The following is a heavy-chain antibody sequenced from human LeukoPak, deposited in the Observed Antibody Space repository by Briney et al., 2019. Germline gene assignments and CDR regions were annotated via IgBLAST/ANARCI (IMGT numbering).Heavy chain of an antibody. J-gene: IGHJ4*02. V-gene: IGHV5-51*01. Sequence: GESLKISCKGSGYSFTNYWIDWVRQMPGKGREWMGIIYPGDSDTRYSPSFQGQVTISADKSISTAYLQWSSLKASDTAMYYCARPRGTSYSNPIDCWGQGTLVTVSS. CDR3: ARPRGTSYSNPIDC. CDR2: IYPGDSDT. D-gene: IGHD3-9*01. CDR1: GYSFTNYW.